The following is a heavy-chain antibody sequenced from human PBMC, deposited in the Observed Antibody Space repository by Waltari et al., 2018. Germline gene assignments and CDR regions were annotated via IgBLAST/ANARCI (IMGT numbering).Heavy chain of an antibody. D-gene: IGHD2-15*01. CDR2: IYTSGST. CDR3: ARWTVVPHYFDY. CDR1: GGSISSSSYY. V-gene: IGHV4-61*02. J-gene: IGHJ4*02. Sequence: QLQLQESGPGLVKPSETLSLTCTVSGGSISSSSYYWSWIRQPAGKGLEWIGRIYTSGSTNYNPSLKSRVTISVDTSKNQFSLKLSSVTAADTAVYYCARWTVVPHYFDYWGQGTLVTVSS.